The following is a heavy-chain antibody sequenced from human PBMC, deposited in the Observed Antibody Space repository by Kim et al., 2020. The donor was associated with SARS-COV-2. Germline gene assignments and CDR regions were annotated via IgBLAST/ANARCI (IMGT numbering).Heavy chain of an antibody. CDR2: ISYRGNT. J-gene: IGHJ4*02. CDR3: AVRTGYYPGLDY. D-gene: IGHD1-26*01. Sequence: SETLSLTCTVSGASISTTSDYWGWVRQSPGKGLEWVGTISYRGNTYYNPSLKTRLTISVDTSNNQFSLKLNSVTAADTAVSSCAVRTGYYPGLDYWGQGT. CDR1: GASISTTSDY. V-gene: IGHV4-39*01.